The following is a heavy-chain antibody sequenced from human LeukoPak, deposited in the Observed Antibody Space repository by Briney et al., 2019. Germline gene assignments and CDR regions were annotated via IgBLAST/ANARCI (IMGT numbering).Heavy chain of an antibody. CDR1: GFTVRSNY. CDR2: IYSGGNT. CDR3: ARDREGSSSWDY. J-gene: IGHJ4*02. D-gene: IGHD6-13*01. Sequence: GGSLRLSCAASGFTVRSNYMSWVRQAPGKGLEWVSVIYSGGNTYYADSVKGRFTISRDNSKNTLFLQMNSLRAEDTAVYYCARDREGSSSWDYWGQGTLVTVSS. V-gene: IGHV3-53*01.